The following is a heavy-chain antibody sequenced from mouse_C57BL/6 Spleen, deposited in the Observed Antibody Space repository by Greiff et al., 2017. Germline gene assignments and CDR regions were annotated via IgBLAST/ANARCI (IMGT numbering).Heavy chain of an antibody. CDR1: GYTFTSYW. CDR2: IYPSDSET. CDR3: ARGGGYGNYCDY. D-gene: IGHD2-10*02. Sequence: QVQLQQPGAELVRPGSSVKLSCKASGYTFTSYWMDWVKQRPGQGLEWIGNIYPSDSETHYNQKFKDKATLTVDKSSSTAYMQLSSLTSEDSAVYYCARGGGYGNYCDYWGQGTTLTVSS. J-gene: IGHJ2*01. V-gene: IGHV1-61*01.